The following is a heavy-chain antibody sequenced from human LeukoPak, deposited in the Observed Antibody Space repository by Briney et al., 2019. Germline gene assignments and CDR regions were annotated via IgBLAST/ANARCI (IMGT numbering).Heavy chain of an antibody. CDR3: ARDQGSLTRSWYTGY. CDR1: GYTFTRYH. CDR2: INPYSGDT. V-gene: IGHV1-2*06. Sequence: GASVKVSCKASGYTFTRYHIHWVRQAPGQGLEWMGRINPYSGDTNFAQKFQGRVTMTRDTSITTAYMDLSSLTPDDTAVYFCARDQGSLTRSWYTGYWGQGTQVTVSS. J-gene: IGHJ4*02. D-gene: IGHD6-13*01.